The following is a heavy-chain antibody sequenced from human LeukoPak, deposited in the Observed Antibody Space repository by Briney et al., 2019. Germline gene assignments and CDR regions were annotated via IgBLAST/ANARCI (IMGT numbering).Heavy chain of an antibody. CDR1: GGSISSYY. J-gene: IGHJ4*02. CDR3: ARLGDRETTPEGNFDY. D-gene: IGHD3-16*01. V-gene: IGHV4-59*08. Sequence: SETLSLTCTVSGGSISSYYWSWIRQPPGKGLEWIGSIYHSGSTYYNPSLKSRVTISVDTSKNQFSLKLSSVTAADTAVYYCARLGDRETTPEGNFDYWGQGTLVTVSS. CDR2: IYHSGST.